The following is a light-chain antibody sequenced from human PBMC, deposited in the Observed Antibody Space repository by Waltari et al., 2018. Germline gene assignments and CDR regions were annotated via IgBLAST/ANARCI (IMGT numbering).Light chain of an antibody. CDR2: DVS. J-gene: IGLJ2*01. CDR1: SSAVGAYNY. Sequence: QSVLTQPASVSGSPGQSITLSCTGTSSAVGAYNYVSWYQQHPGKVPELIIYDVSYRPSGVSNRFSGSKSGNTASLTISGLQAEDEADYYCSSHATTSVIFGGGTKLTVL. V-gene: IGLV2-14*03. CDR3: SSHATTSVI.